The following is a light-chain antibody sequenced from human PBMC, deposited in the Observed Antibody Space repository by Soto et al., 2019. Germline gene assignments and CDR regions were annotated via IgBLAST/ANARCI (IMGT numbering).Light chain of an antibody. Sequence: EIVMTQSPATLSVSPGERATLSCWASQSVSSNLAWYQQKPCQAPRLLIYDVSTSATGIPTRFSGSGSGTEFTLTISSLQSEDFAAYYCQQYNNWPLTFGGGTKVEIK. CDR1: QSVSSN. V-gene: IGKV3D-15*01. CDR3: QQYNNWPLT. CDR2: DVS. J-gene: IGKJ4*01.